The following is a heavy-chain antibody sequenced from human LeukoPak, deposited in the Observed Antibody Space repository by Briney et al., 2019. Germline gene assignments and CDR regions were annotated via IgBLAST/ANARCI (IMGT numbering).Heavy chain of an antibody. CDR1: GFTFSSYW. Sequence: GGSLRLSCAASGFTFSSYWMTWVRLAPGKGLEWVANIQPDGTDTSYADSVEGRFTISRDNAKNSLHLQLTTLRTEDTALYYCARDTSPAIAATVYDALDLWGQGTMVTVSS. D-gene: IGHD6-13*01. J-gene: IGHJ3*01. CDR3: ARDTSPAIAATVYDALDL. V-gene: IGHV3-7*01. CDR2: IQPDGTDT.